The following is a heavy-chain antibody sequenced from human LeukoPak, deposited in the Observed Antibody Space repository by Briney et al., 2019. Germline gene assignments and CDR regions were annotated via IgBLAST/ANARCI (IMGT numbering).Heavy chain of an antibody. Sequence: GASVKVSCKASGYTFTGYYMHWVRQAPGQGLEWMGRINPNNGGTNYAQKFQGRVTMTRDTSISTAYMELSRLRSDDTAVYYCAREHLLRYFDWLSRGWFDPWGQGTLVTVSS. V-gene: IGHV1-2*06. CDR1: GYTFTGYY. CDR3: AREHLLRYFDWLSRGWFDP. J-gene: IGHJ5*02. CDR2: INPNNGGT. D-gene: IGHD3-9*01.